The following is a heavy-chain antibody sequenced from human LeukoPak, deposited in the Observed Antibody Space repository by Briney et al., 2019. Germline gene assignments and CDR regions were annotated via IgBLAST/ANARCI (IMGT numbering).Heavy chain of an antibody. D-gene: IGHD1-26*01. Sequence: GASVKVSCKASEYTFTGYYMHWVRQAPGQGLEWMGIINPSGGSTSYAQKFQGRVTMTRDTSTSTVYMELSSLRSEDTAVYYCARDQGAYYFDYWGQGTLVTVSS. CDR1: EYTFTGYY. CDR3: ARDQGAYYFDY. V-gene: IGHV1-46*01. CDR2: INPSGGST. J-gene: IGHJ4*02.